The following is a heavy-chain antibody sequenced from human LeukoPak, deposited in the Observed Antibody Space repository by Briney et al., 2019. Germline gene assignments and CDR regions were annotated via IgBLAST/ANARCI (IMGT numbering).Heavy chain of an antibody. J-gene: IGHJ5*02. Sequence: ASVKVSCKASGYTFTSYYMHWVRQAPGQGLEWMGIINPSTGGTSYAQKFQGRVTMTRDTSTSTVYMELSSLRSEDTAVYYCARSQLWSRDCFDPWGQGTLVTVSS. CDR3: ARSQLWSRDCFDP. CDR2: INPSTGGT. D-gene: IGHD5-18*01. V-gene: IGHV1-46*01. CDR1: GYTFTSYY.